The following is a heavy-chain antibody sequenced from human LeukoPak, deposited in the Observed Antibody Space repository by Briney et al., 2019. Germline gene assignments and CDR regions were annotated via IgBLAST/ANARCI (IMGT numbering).Heavy chain of an antibody. V-gene: IGHV3-21*01. D-gene: IGHD5-24*01. Sequence: GGSLRLSCVASGFTFSGYSMNWVRQAPGKGLEWVSSITSSSAYVNYADSVKGRFTISRDNAKSSLYLQMNSLRAEDTAIYYCTRVGYIDEGIDYWGQGTLVTVSS. J-gene: IGHJ4*02. CDR3: TRVGYIDEGIDY. CDR1: GFTFSGYS. CDR2: ITSSSAYV.